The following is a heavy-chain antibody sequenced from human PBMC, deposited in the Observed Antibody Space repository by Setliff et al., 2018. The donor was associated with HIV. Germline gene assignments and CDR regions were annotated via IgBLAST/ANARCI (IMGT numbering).Heavy chain of an antibody. J-gene: IGHJ3*01. CDR2: IHTSGST. CDR3: ARDRIEVVGDGPHDVFVV. V-gene: IGHV4-4*07. CDR1: GDSIGYYY. D-gene: IGHD3-10*01. Sequence: SETLSLTCTVSGDSIGYYYWSWIRQPAGRGLEWMGRIHTSGSTNYNPSLTSRVTLSVDTSKNQFFLMLTSLSAADTAVYYCARDRIEVVGDGPHDVFVVWGRGTTVTVSS.